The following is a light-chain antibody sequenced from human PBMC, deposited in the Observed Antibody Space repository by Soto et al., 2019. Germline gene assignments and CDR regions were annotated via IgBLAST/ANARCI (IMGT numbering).Light chain of an antibody. Sequence: EVVLTQSPGTLSLSPGERATLSCRASRNINGNYLGWYQLKRGQAPRLLIYGTSTRATGIPDRFSGSGSGTDFTLTISRLEPEDFAVYYCQQYGSSPWPFGQGTKVDIK. CDR2: GTS. V-gene: IGKV3-20*01. CDR1: RNINGNY. CDR3: QQYGSSPWP. J-gene: IGKJ1*01.